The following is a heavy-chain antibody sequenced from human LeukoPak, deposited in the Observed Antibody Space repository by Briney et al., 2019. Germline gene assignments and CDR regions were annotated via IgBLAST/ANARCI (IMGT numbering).Heavy chain of an antibody. CDR1: GFTFTSSW. D-gene: IGHD6-6*01. Sequence: PGGSLTLSCTASGFTFTSSWMSWVRQAPGKGLDWVGRIRSKTDGGTIDYAAPVKGRFTISRDDSKNTLFLQMNSLKTEDTAVYYCTTARPATADRWGQGTLVTVSS. CDR3: TTARPATADR. V-gene: IGHV3-15*01. J-gene: IGHJ5*02. CDR2: IRSKTDGGTI.